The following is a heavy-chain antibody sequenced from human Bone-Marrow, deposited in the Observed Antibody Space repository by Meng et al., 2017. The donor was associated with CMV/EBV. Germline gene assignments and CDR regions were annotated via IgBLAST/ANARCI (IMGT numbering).Heavy chain of an antibody. V-gene: IGHV3-9*01. CDR1: GFTFDDYA. CDR3: PKAPPAIPAAPPSFDP. J-gene: IGHJ5*02. CDR2: ISWNSGSI. D-gene: IGHD6-13*01. Sequence: GGSLRLSCAASGFTFDDYAMHWVRQAPGKALEWVSGISWNSGSIGYADSVKGRFTISRDNAKTPLYLQMNRLRAEDTALYHCPKAPPAIPAAPPSFDPWGQGTLVTVSS.